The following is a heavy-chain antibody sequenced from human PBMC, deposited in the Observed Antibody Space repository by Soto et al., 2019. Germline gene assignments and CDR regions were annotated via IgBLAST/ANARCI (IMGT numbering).Heavy chain of an antibody. V-gene: IGHV4-34*01. CDR3: ARDYGGTALDY. CDR1: GGSFSGYY. D-gene: IGHD2-15*01. Sequence: QVQLQQWGAGLLKPSETLSLTCAVYGGSFSGYYWSWIRQPPGKGLEWIGEIDHTGSTNYNPSLKSRVTISVDTSKNQFSLKLSSVTAADTAVYDCARDYGGTALDYWGQGTLVTVSS. CDR2: IDHTGST. J-gene: IGHJ4*02.